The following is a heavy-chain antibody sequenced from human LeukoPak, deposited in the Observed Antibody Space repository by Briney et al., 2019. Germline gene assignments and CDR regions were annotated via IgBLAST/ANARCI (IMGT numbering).Heavy chain of an antibody. CDR3: ARDNSVRDEAWWFNT. V-gene: IGHV1-46*01. J-gene: IGHJ5*02. Sequence: RASVKVSCKASGYTFTSNYMHWVRQAPGQGPEWMGVISPSGGSTTYAQKFQGRVTLTRDMSTSTDYLELSSLRSEDTAVYYCARDNSVRDEAWWFNTWGQGTLVTVSS. D-gene: IGHD5-24*01. CDR1: GYTFTSNY. CDR2: ISPSGGST.